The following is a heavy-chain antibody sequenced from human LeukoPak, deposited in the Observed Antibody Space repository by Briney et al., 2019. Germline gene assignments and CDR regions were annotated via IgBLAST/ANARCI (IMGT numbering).Heavy chain of an antibody. CDR2: INTKTGNP. D-gene: IGHD1-1*01. V-gene: IGHV7-4-1*02. CDR1: GYTFINYA. Sequence: ASVKVSCKASGYTFINYAMNWVRQAPGQGLEWMGWINTKTGNPTYAQGFTGRFAFSLDTSVSTAYLQINSLKAEDTAVYYCAKVGGGRADWFDPWGQGTLVTVSA. J-gene: IGHJ5*02. CDR3: AKVGGGRADWFDP.